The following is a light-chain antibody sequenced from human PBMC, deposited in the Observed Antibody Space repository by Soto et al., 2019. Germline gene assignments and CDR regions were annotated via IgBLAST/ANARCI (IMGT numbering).Light chain of an antibody. J-gene: IGLJ2*01. V-gene: IGLV1-51*01. CDR2: DNN. CDR1: SSNIGNNY. Sequence: QSVLTQPPSVSADPGQKVTISCSGSSSNIGNNYVSWYQQLPGTAPKLLIYDNNKRPSGIPDRFSGSKSGTSATLGITGLQTGNEADYYCGTWDGSLSAVVFGAGTKLTVL. CDR3: GTWDGSLSAVV.